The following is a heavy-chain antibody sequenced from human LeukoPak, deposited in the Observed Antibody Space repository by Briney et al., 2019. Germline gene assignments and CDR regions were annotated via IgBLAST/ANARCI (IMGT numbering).Heavy chain of an antibody. D-gene: IGHD4-11*01. CDR1: GGSISSYY. CDR3: ARRRLQYRDYYYYIDV. J-gene: IGHJ6*03. Sequence: SETLSLTCTVSGGSISSYYWSWIRQPPGKGLEWIGYIYTSGSTNYNPSLKSRVTISVDTSKNQFSLKLSSVTAADTAVYYCARRRLQYRDYYYYIDVWGKGTTVTVSS. CDR2: IYTSGST. V-gene: IGHV4-4*09.